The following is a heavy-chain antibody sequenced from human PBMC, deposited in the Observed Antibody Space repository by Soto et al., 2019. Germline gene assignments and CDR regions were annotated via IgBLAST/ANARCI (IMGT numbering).Heavy chain of an antibody. CDR3: AASGYGRGYFDY. CDR2: ISNSGRTI. J-gene: IGHJ4*02. Sequence: PGGSLRLSCAASGFSFSDYYMNWIRQAPGKGLEWVSYISNSGRTIYYADSVKGRFNISRDNAKNSLYLQMNSLRAEDTAVYYCAASGYGRGYFDYWGQGALVTVSS. CDR1: GFSFSDYY. V-gene: IGHV3-11*01. D-gene: IGHD5-12*01.